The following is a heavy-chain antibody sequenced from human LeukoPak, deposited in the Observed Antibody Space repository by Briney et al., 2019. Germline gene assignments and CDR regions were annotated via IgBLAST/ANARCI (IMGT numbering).Heavy chain of an antibody. V-gene: IGHV3-33*06. CDR3: AKDWGCSGNRNWFDH. CDR2: IWSDGSTK. D-gene: IGHD3-10*02. CDR1: GFTFSNYG. Sequence: GGSLRLSCAASGFTFSNYGMHWVRQAPGKGLEWVAVIWSDGSTKYYADAVQGRFTISRDNSKNTLYLQMNSLRAEDTAVYFCAKDWGCSGNRNWFDHWGQGTLVTVSS. J-gene: IGHJ5*02.